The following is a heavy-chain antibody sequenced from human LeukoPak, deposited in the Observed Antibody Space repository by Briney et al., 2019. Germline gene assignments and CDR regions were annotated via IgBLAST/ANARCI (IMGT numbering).Heavy chain of an antibody. CDR3: ARVSCSGGSCYIFDY. D-gene: IGHD2-15*01. CDR1: GGSLSSGDYY. V-gene: IGHV4-30-4*01. J-gene: IGHJ4*02. Sequence: PSQTLSLTCTVSGGSLSSGDYYWSWVRQPPGKGLEWLGYIYHNGGAHYTPSLKSRVIISVDTSKNQFSLNLSSVTAADTAVYYCARVSCSGGSCYIFDYWGQGTLVTVSS. CDR2: IYHNGGA.